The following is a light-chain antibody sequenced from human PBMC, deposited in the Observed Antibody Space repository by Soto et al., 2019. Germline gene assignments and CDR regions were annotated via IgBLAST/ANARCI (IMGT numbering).Light chain of an antibody. CDR1: SSDFGNYNL. V-gene: IGLV2-23*02. J-gene: IGLJ1*01. CDR2: EVN. CDR3: CSYAGSSPLYV. Sequence: QSALTQPASVSGSPGQSITISCTGTSSDFGNYNLVSWYQQHPGKVPKLILFEVNKRPSGVSGRFSGSKSGNTASLTISGLQAEDEADYYCCSYAGSSPLYVFGTGTKLTVL.